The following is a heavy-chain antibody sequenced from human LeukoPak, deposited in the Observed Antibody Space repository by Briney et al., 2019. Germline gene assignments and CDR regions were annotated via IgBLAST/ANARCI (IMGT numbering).Heavy chain of an antibody. Sequence: GGSLRLSCAASGFTFSDYYMSWFRQAPGKGLEWVSYISDSGSAISYADSVKGRFTISRDNAKNSLYLQMNSLRVEDTAVYYCAREDDVDDNVDYWGRGTLVTVSS. CDR2: ISDSGSAI. CDR3: AREDDVDDNVDY. J-gene: IGHJ4*02. CDR1: GFTFSDYY. V-gene: IGHV3-11*04. D-gene: IGHD1-1*01.